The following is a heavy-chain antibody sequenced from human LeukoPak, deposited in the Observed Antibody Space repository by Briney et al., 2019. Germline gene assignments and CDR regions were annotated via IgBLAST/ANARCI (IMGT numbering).Heavy chain of an antibody. CDR2: INPNSGGT. CDR1: GYTFTGYY. Sequence: ASVKVSCKASGYTFTGYYMHWVRQAPGQGLEWMGWINPNSGGTNYAQKFQGRVTMTRDTSISTAYMELSRLRSDDTAVYYCARDLNVVVPAAMYWFDPWGQGTLVTVSS. V-gene: IGHV1-2*02. D-gene: IGHD2-2*01. CDR3: ARDLNVVVPAAMYWFDP. J-gene: IGHJ5*02.